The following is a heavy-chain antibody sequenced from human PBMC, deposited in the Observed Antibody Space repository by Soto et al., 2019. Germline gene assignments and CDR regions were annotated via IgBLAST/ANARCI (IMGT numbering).Heavy chain of an antibody. Sequence: QVQLQESGPGLVKPSGTLSLTCAVSGGSISSSNWWSWVRQPPGKGLEWIGEIYHSGSTNYNPSLKSRVTITVDKSKSQFSLKLSSVTAADTAVYYCARVEDYSSSWSWVDLWGRGTLVTVSS. CDR2: IYHSGST. D-gene: IGHD6-13*01. CDR3: ARVEDYSSSWSWVDL. V-gene: IGHV4-4*02. CDR1: GGSISSSNW. J-gene: IGHJ2*01.